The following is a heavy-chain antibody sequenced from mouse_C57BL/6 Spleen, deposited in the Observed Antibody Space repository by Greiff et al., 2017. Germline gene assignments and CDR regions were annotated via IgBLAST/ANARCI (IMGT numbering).Heavy chain of an antibody. D-gene: IGHD1-1*01. J-gene: IGHJ1*03. CDR2: IDPSDSYT. Sequence: QVQLQQPGAELVMPGASVKLSCKASGYTFTSSWMHWVKQRPGQGLEWIGEIDPSDSYTNYNQKFKGKSTLTVDKSSSTAYMQLSSLTSEDSAVYYCARKGIYYGSSYVRYFDVWGTGTTVTVSS. CDR1: GYTFTSSW. CDR3: ARKGIYYGSSYVRYFDV. V-gene: IGHV1-69*01.